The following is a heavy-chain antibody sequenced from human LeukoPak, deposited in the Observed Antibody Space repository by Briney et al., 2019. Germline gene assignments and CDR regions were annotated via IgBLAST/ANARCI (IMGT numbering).Heavy chain of an antibody. V-gene: IGHV1-69*05. CDR3: ARDRGYGGNSMSDY. CDR2: IIPIFGTE. CDR1: GGTFISYA. J-gene: IGHJ4*02. D-gene: IGHD4-23*01. Sequence: GASVKVSCKASGGTFISYAISWVRQAPGQGLEWMGRIIPIFGTENYAQKFQGRVTITTDEYKSTAYMELSSLRSEDTAVYYCARDRGYGGNSMSDYWGQGTLVTVSS.